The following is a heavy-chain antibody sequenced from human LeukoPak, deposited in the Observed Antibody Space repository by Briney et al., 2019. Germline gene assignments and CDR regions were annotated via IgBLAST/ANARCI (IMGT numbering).Heavy chain of an antibody. D-gene: IGHD3-10*01. CDR1: GGTFSSYA. CDR2: IIPIFGTA. V-gene: IGHV1-69*01. J-gene: IGHJ4*02. Sequence: GASVKVSCKASGGTFSSYAISWVRQAPGQGLEWMGGIIPIFGTANYAQKFQGRVTITADESTSTAYMEMSSLRSEDTAVYYCARDIGDYYGSGSYWLLWGQGTLVTVAS. CDR3: ARDIGDYYGSGSYWLL.